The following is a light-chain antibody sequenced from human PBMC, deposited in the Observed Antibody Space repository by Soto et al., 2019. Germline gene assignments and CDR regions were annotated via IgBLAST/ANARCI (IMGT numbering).Light chain of an antibody. Sequence: QLVLTQSYSASASLGSSVKLTCTLSRGHSSYIIAWHQQQPGKAPRYLMKLEGSGSYNKGSGVPDRFSGSSSGADRYLTISNLQFEDEADYYCETWDINTHVVFGGGTQLTVL. J-gene: IGLJ2*01. CDR2: LEGSGSY. V-gene: IGLV4-60*02. CDR3: ETWDINTHVV. CDR1: RGHSSYI.